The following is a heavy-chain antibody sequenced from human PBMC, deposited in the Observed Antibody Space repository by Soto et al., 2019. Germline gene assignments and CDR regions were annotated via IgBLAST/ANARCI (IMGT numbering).Heavy chain of an antibody. CDR2: MNPNSGNT. CDR3: ARESWFGELHQGVYYYYYYMDV. Sequence: GASVKVSCKASGYTFTSYDINWVRQATGQGLEWMGWMNPNSGNTGYAQKFQGRVTMTRNTSINTAYMELSSLRSEDTAVYYCARESWFGELHQGVYYYYYYMDVWGKGTTVTVSS. V-gene: IGHV1-8*01. CDR1: GYTFTSYD. J-gene: IGHJ6*03. D-gene: IGHD3-10*01.